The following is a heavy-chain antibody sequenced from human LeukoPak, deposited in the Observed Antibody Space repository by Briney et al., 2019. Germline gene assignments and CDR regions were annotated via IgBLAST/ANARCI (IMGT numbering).Heavy chain of an antibody. J-gene: IGHJ4*02. D-gene: IGHD3-10*01. CDR3: AKDHTITMVRGVISDRDY. Sequence: PGGSLRLSCAASGFTFSSYAMSWVRQAPGKGLEWVSAISGSGGSTYYADSVKGRFTISRDNSKNTLYPQMNSLRAEDTAVYYCAKDHTITMVRGVISDRDYWGQGTLVTVSS. V-gene: IGHV3-23*01. CDR2: ISGSGGST. CDR1: GFTFSSYA.